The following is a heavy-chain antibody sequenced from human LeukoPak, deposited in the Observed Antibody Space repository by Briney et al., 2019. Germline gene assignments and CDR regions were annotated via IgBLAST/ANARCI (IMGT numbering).Heavy chain of an antibody. J-gene: IGHJ4*02. CDR2: IYYSGST. Sequence: TSETLSLTCTVSGGSISSYYWSWIRQPPGKGLEWIGYIYYSGSTNYNPSLKSRVTISVDTPKNQFSLKLSSVTAADTAVYYCARVSVVVIAPAHSNYYFDYWGQGTLVTVSS. V-gene: IGHV4-59*01. CDR1: GGSISSYY. CDR3: ARVSVVVIAPAHSNYYFDY. D-gene: IGHD2-21*01.